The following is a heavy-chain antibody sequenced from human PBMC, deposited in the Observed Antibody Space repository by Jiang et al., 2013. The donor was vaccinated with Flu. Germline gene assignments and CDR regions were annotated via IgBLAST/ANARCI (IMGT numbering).Heavy chain of an antibody. CDR3: ARGEVRGIIISYFQH. J-gene: IGHJ1*01. Sequence: GAEVKKPGASVRVSCKASGYTFTNYAIHWVRQAPGQRLEWMGWINIVNGYTKYSQRFQGRLNITRDTSATTAYMELSGLRSEDTAVYHCARGEVRGIIISYFQHWGQGALVTVSS. CDR1: GYTFTNYA. V-gene: IGHV1-3*04. CDR2: INIVNGYT. D-gene: IGHD3-10*01.